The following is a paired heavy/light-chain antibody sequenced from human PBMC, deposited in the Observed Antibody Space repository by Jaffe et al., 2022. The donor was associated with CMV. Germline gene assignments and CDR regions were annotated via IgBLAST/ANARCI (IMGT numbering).Heavy chain of an antibody. D-gene: IGHD1-26*01. CDR3: TKDSGKGGRWNLYYYYYGMDV. Sequence: QVQLVESGGGVVQPGRSLRLSCAASGFTFSSYGMHWVRQAPGKGLEWVTVISYDGTNKYYEDSVKGRFTISRDNSKNTLYLEMNSLRAEDTAVYYCTKDSGKGGRWNLYYYYYGMDVWGQGTTVTVSS. CDR2: ISYDGTNK. J-gene: IGHJ6*02. CDR1: GFTFSSYG. V-gene: IGHV3-30*18.
Light chain of an antibody. V-gene: IGLV1-51*01. CDR1: ISNIGNNY. J-gene: IGLJ1*01. CDR3: GTWDSSLSAGV. CDR2: DNN. Sequence: QSVLTQPPSVSAAPGQKVTIPCSGNISNIGNNYVSWYQQLPGTAPIVLIYDNNKRPSGIPDRFSGSKSGTSATLGITGLQTGDEADYYCGTWDSSLSAGVFGTGTRVTVL.